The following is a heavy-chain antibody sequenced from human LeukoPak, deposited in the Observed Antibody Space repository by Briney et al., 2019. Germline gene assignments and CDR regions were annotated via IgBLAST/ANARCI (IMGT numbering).Heavy chain of an antibody. Sequence: PGGSLRLSCAASGFTFSSYSMNWVRQAPGKGLEWVSSISSSSSYIYYADSVKGRFTISRDNAKNSLYLQMNSLRAEDTAVYYCARDRCGGDCYFPDAFDIWGQGTMVTVSS. CDR1: GFTFSSYS. D-gene: IGHD2-21*02. CDR2: ISSSSSYI. V-gene: IGHV3-21*01. J-gene: IGHJ3*02. CDR3: ARDRCGGDCYFPDAFDI.